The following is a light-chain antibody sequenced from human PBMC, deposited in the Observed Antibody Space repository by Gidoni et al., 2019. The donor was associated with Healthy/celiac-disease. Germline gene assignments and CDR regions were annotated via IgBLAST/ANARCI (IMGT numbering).Light chain of an antibody. CDR1: PSVSSY. J-gene: IGKJ2*01. CDR2: DAS. Sequence: FVLTQSPATLSLSPGERATLSCRASPSVSSYLAWYQQKPGKAPRLLIYDASNRATGIQARFSGSGSGTDFTLTISSLEPEYFAVYYCQQRSNWPYTFGQGTKLEIK. V-gene: IGKV3-11*01. CDR3: QQRSNWPYT.